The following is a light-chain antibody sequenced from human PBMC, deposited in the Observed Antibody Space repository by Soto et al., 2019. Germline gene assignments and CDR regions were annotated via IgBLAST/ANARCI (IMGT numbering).Light chain of an antibody. V-gene: IGKV3-20*01. CDR2: GAY. J-gene: IGKJ2*01. CDR3: QQYGSLPFT. Sequence: ENVLTQSPGTLSLSPGERATLSCRASQSVSNNYVAWYQQKPGQAPRLLIYGAYNRATGIPDRISGSGSGTDFTLTSSRLEPEDFAVYHCQQYGSLPFTFGQGTKLEIK. CDR1: QSVSNNY.